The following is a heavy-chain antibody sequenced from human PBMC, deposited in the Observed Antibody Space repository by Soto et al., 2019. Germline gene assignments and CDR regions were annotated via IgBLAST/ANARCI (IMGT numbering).Heavy chain of an antibody. V-gene: IGHV1-69*01. CDR3: ARDRIAGSKYYYGMDV. J-gene: IGHJ6*02. CDR2: IIPIFGTE. Sequence: QVQLVQSGADVKKPGSSVRVSCKASGGTFSSYAISWVRQAPGQGLEWMGGIIPIFGTENYAQKFQGRVTITADESTSTAYMELSSLRSEDTAVYYCARDRIAGSKYYYGMDVWGQGTTVTVSS. D-gene: IGHD6-13*01. CDR1: GGTFSSYA.